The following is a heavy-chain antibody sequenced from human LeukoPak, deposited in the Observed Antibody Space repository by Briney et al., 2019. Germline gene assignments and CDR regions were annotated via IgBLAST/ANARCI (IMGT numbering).Heavy chain of an antibody. CDR3: ARVVWFGELSGPYFDY. D-gene: IGHD3-10*01. CDR1: GGTFSSYA. V-gene: IGHV1-69*05. J-gene: IGHJ4*02. CDR2: IIPIFGTA. Sequence: ASVKVSCKASGGTFSSYAISWVRQAPGQGLEWMGRIIPIFGTANYAQKFQGRVTITTDESTSTAYMELSSLRSEDTAVYYCARVVWFGELSGPYFDYWGQGTLVTVSS.